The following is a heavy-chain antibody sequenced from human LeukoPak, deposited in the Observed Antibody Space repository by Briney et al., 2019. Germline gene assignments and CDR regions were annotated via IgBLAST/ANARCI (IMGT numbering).Heavy chain of an antibody. CDR1: GYTFTSYG. CDR3: ATASSGWYFGFDY. J-gene: IGHJ4*02. D-gene: IGHD6-19*01. V-gene: IGHV1-18*01. Sequence: GASVKVSCKASGYTFTSYGISWVRQAPGQGLEWMGWISAYNGNTNYAQKLQGRVTMTTDTSTSTAYMELSSLRSEDTAVYYCATASSGWYFGFDYWGQGTLVTVSS. CDR2: ISAYNGNT.